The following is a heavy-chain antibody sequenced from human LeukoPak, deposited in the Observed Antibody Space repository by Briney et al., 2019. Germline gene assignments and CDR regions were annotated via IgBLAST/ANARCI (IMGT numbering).Heavy chain of an antibody. J-gene: IGHJ4*02. CDR2: IKPSSGAT. Sequence: ASVKVSCKASGYTFSGHYMHWVRQAPGQGLEWMGWIKPSSGATNYAQKFRGRVTMTRDTSNRTSYMELSRLRSDDTALYYCASCYYDSSGYYYFDYWGQGTLVTVSS. D-gene: IGHD3-22*01. CDR3: ASCYYDSSGYYYFDY. CDR1: GYTFSGHY. V-gene: IGHV1-2*02.